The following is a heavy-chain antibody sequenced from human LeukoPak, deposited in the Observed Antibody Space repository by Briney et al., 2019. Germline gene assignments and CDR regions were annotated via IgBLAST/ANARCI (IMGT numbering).Heavy chain of an antibody. CDR3: ARETDSSGWPIDY. J-gene: IGHJ4*02. V-gene: IGHV3-33*01. CDR1: GFIFSNCG. D-gene: IGHD6-19*01. CDR2: IWYDGSNK. Sequence: GRSLRLSCAASGFIFSNCGMHWVRQAPGKGLEWVAVIWYDGSNKYYADSVKGRFTISRDNSKNTLYPQMNSLRAEDTAVYYCARETDSSGWPIDYWGQGTLVTVSS.